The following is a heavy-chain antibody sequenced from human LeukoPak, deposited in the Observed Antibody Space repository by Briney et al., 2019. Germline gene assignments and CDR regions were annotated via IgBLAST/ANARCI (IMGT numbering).Heavy chain of an antibody. CDR2: IGGSGDNT. Sequence: GGSLRLSCAASGFTFSTYWMSWVRQAPGKGLEWVSVIGGSGDNTYYADSVKGRFTISRDNSKNTLYLEMNNLRAEDTAGYYCAKATIEMATIADYWGQGTLVTVSS. CDR3: AKATIEMATIADY. D-gene: IGHD5-24*01. J-gene: IGHJ4*02. V-gene: IGHV3-23*01. CDR1: GFTFSTYW.